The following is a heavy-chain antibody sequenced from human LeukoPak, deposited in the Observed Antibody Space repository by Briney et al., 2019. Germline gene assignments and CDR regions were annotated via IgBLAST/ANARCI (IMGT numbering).Heavy chain of an antibody. CDR3: TTVSLPMVRGVVMSSGYFDY. CDR1: GFTFSNAW. D-gene: IGHD3-10*01. Sequence: GGSLRLSCAASGFTFSNAWMSWVRQAPGKGLEWVGRIKSRTDGGTTDYAAPVKGRFTISRDDSKNTLYLQMNSLKTGDTAVYYCTTVSLPMVRGVVMSSGYFDYWGQGTLVTVSS. V-gene: IGHV3-15*01. CDR2: IKSRTDGGTT. J-gene: IGHJ4*02.